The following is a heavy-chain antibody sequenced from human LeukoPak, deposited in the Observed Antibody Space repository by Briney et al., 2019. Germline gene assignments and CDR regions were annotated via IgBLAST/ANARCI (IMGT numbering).Heavy chain of an antibody. D-gene: IGHD4-17*01. J-gene: IGHJ3*02. CDR1: GFTFSSYA. CDR3: AKDQYGEAFDI. V-gene: IGHV3-23*01. Sequence: GGSLRLSCAASGFTFSSYAMSWVRQAPGKGLEWLSFISGSGDSTHYADSVKGRFTISRDNSKNTLDLQMNSLRAEDTAVYYCAKDQYGEAFDIWGPGTMVTVSS. CDR2: ISGSGDST.